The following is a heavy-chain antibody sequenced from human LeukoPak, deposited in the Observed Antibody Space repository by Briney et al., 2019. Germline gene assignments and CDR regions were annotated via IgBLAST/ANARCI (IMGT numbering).Heavy chain of an antibody. CDR1: GFTFSNDW. D-gene: IGHD6-13*01. Sequence: GGSLRLSCATSGFTFSNDWMNWARQAPGKGLEWVGHIKPKSAGGTTDYVESVKGRFTISRDDSKSTLYLQMNSLKTEDTAVYYCAKVLDSSSYWGQETLVTVSS. CDR3: AKVLDSSSY. J-gene: IGHJ4*02. CDR2: IKPKSAGGTT. V-gene: IGHV3-15*05.